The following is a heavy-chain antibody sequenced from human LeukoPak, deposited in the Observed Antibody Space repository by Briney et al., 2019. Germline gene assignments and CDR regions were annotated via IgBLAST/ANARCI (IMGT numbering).Heavy chain of an antibody. V-gene: IGHV1-18*01. CDR1: GYSFTTYG. J-gene: IGHJ4*02. CDR2: ISVYNDNT. CDR3: ARGVGSSGYYSFDY. D-gene: IGHD3-22*01. Sequence: ASVKVSCKASGYSFTTYGISWVRQAPGQGLEWMGWISVYNDNTNYAQKLQGRVTMTTDTSTSTAYMELRSLRSDDTAVYYCARGVGSSGYYSFDYWGQGTLVTVSS.